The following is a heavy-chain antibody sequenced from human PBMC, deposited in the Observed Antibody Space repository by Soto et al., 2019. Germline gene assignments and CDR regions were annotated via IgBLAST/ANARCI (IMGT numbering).Heavy chain of an antibody. CDR3: ARDRWNWNFQGYYYYGMDV. CDR2: INHSGST. D-gene: IGHD1-7*01. CDR1: GGSFSGYY. J-gene: IGHJ6*02. Sequence: PSETLSLTCAVYGGSFSGYYWSWIRQPPGKGLEWIGEINHSGSTNYNPSLKSRVTISVDTSKNQFSLKLSSVTAAGTAVYYCARDRWNWNFQGYYYYGMDVWGQGTTVTVSS. V-gene: IGHV4-34*01.